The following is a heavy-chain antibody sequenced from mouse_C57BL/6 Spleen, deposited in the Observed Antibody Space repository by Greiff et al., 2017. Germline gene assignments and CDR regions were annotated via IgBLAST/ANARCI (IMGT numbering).Heavy chain of an antibody. J-gene: IGHJ2*03. Sequence: QVQLQQPGAELVKPGASVKLSCKASGYTFTSYWMHWVKQRPGQGLEWIGMIHPNSGSTNYNEKFKSKATLTVDKSSSTAYMQLNSLTSEDYAVYYCARTSITTVVAKRDYWGQGTSLTVSS. CDR1: GYTFTSYW. D-gene: IGHD1-1*01. CDR3: ARTSITTVVAKRDY. V-gene: IGHV1-64*01. CDR2: IHPNSGST.